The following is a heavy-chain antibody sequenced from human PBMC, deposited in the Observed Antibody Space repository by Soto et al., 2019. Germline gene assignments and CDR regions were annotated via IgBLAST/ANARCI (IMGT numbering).Heavy chain of an antibody. CDR3: ARDLYYYDSSGYHY. J-gene: IGHJ4*02. D-gene: IGHD3-22*01. CDR1: GYTLTGYY. V-gene: IGHV1-2*02. Sequence: ASVKVSCKASGYTLTGYYMHWVRQAPGQGLEWMGWINPNSGGTNYAQKFQGRVTMTRDTSISTAYMELSRLRSDDTAVYYCARDLYYYDSSGYHYWGQGTLVTVSS. CDR2: INPNSGGT.